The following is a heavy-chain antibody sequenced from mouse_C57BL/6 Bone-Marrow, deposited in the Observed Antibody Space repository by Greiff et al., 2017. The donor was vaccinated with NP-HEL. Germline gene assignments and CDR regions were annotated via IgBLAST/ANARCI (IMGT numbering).Heavy chain of an antibody. V-gene: IGHV1-61*01. CDR2: IYPSDSET. D-gene: IGHD1-1*01. CDR1: GYTFTSYW. J-gene: IGHJ1*03. CDR3: ARKFPMYYYGVAAGYFDV. Sequence: VKLQQPGAELVRPGSSVKLSCKASGYTFTSYWMDWVKQRPGQGLEWIGNIYPSDSETHYNQKFKDKATLTVDKSSSTAYMQLSSLTSEDSAVYYCARKFPMYYYGVAAGYFDVWGTGTTVTVSS.